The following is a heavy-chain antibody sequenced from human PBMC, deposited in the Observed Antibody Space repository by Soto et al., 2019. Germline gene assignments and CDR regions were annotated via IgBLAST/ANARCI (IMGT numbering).Heavy chain of an antibody. CDR3: ARDLAWKRGKVGRYYYGMDV. CDR1: GFIFSDYY. D-gene: IGHD1-1*01. J-gene: IGHJ6*02. V-gene: IGHV3-11*06. Sequence: QVLLVESGGGLVKAGGSLRLSCAASGFIFSDYYTSWVRQTPGKGLEWVSYISTRSTYTNYADSVKGRFTISRDNTKNSLYLQMDSLRVEDTAVYYCARDLAWKRGKVGRYYYGMDVWGQGTTVTVSS. CDR2: ISTRSTYT.